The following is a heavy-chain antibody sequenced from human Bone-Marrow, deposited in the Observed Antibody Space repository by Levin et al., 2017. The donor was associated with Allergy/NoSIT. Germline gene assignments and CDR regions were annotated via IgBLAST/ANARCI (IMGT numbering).Heavy chain of an antibody. CDR1: GEFVGTPGYF. CDR3: ARDFMIRGAPGMIFDY. J-gene: IGHJ4*02. V-gene: IGHV4-31*03. CDR2: IDYSGAT. Sequence: PSETLSLTCTVYGEFVGTPGYFWTWIRQRPGKGLEYLGYIDYSGATDYNPSLKSRLSISSDTSKNQVSLRLTSVTAADTAIYFCARDFMIRGAPGMIFDYWGQGVPVTVSS. D-gene: IGHD3-16*01.